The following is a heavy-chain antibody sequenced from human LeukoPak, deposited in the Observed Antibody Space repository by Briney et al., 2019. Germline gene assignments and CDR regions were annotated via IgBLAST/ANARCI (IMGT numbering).Heavy chain of an antibody. CDR1: GGSISSYY. Sequence: SETLSLTCTVSGGSISSYYWCWIRQPPGKGLEWVGNIYYSGSTNYNPSLKSRVTISVDTSKNQFSLKLSSVTAADTAVYYCARDGVTMVRGVIILAFDIWGQGTMVTVSS. CDR3: ARDGVTMVRGVIILAFDI. V-gene: IGHV4-59*12. D-gene: IGHD3-10*01. CDR2: IYYSGST. J-gene: IGHJ3*02.